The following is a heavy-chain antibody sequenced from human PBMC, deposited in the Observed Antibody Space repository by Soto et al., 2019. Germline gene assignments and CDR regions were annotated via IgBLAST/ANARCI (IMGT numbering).Heavy chain of an antibody. CDR2: ISYDGSNK. Sequence: PGGSLRLSCAASGFTFSSYGMHWVRQAPGKGLEWVAVISYDGSNKYYADSVKGRFTISRDNSKNTLYLQMNSLRAEDTAVYYGAKDNTAMVTFFDFWGQGTLVTVSS. V-gene: IGHV3-30*18. J-gene: IGHJ4*02. D-gene: IGHD5-18*01. CDR3: AKDNTAMVTFFDF. CDR1: GFTFSSYG.